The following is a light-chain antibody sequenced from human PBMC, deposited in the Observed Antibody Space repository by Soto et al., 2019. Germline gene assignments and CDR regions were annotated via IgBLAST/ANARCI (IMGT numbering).Light chain of an antibody. Sequence: DIQLTQSPSFLSASVGDRVTITCRASQTVSSYLVWYQQKPGKAPKVLITDASTLQSGVPSRFSGCGFGTEFTLTIRGLQPEDVATYYCQQLNNFVTFGPGTKVNI. CDR3: QQLNNFVT. CDR2: DAS. J-gene: IGKJ3*01. V-gene: IGKV1-9*01. CDR1: QTVSSY.